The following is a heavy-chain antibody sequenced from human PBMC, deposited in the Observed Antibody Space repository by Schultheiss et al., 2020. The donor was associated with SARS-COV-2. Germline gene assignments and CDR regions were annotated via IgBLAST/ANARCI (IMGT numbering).Heavy chain of an antibody. CDR1: GYSFTNYW. J-gene: IGHJ5*02. D-gene: IGHD3-16*02. V-gene: IGHV5-51*01. Sequence: GGSLRLSCKGFGYSFTNYWIGWVRQMPGKGLEWMGIIYPGDSDTRYSPSFQGQVTISADKSISTAYLQWSSLKASDTAMYYCARLGLTFGGVISQGNGFDPWGQGTLVTVSS. CDR2: IYPGDSDT. CDR3: ARLGLTFGGVISQGNGFDP.